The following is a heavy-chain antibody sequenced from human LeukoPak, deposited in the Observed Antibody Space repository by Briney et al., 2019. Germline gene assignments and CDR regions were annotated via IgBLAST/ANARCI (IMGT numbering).Heavy chain of an antibody. D-gene: IGHD6-13*01. CDR3: ARGALYSSSWENAFDI. CDR1: GYTFTSYD. J-gene: IGHJ3*02. CDR2: IIPIFGTA. Sequence: SVKVSCKASGYTFTSYDINWVRQAPGQGLEWMGGIIPIFGTANYAQKFQGRVTITADKSTSTAYMELSSLRSEDTAVYYCARGALYSSSWENAFDIWGQGTMVTVSS. V-gene: IGHV1-69*06.